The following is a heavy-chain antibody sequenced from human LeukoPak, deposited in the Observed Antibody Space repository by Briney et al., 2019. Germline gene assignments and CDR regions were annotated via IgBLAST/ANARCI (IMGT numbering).Heavy chain of an antibody. CDR3: ARRPGN. J-gene: IGHJ4*02. CDR1: GFSVGSNY. CDR2: IYSGGAI. V-gene: IGHV3-53*01. Sequence: GGSLRLSCVASGFSVGSNYMSWVRQAPGKGLEWVSLIYSGGAIRYADSVKGRFTVSRDSSKNTLFLQMNDLTVEDTARYYCARRPGNWGQGILVTVSS. D-gene: IGHD1-14*01.